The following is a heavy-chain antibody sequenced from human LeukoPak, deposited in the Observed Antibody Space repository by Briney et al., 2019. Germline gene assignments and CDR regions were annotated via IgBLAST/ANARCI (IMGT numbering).Heavy chain of an antibody. V-gene: IGHV4-59*08. J-gene: IGHJ2*01. CDR1: DDSMSSFY. CDR3: ARLKMGAYFDL. Sequence: SETLSLTCTVSDDSMSSFYWSWIRQPPGKGPEWIAYIYSTGATSYNPSLRSRVSISLDTSKSHFSLKLRSVTVADTAVYFCARLKMGAYFDLWGRGTLVTVSS. D-gene: IGHD3-16*01. CDR2: IYSTGAT.